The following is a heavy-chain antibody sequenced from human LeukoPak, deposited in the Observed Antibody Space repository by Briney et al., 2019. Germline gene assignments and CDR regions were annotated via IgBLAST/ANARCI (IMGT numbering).Heavy chain of an antibody. CDR3: AGGYSYGYWFDP. D-gene: IGHD5-18*01. Sequence: SETLSLTCAVSGGSISSGGYSWSWIRQPPGKGLEWIGYIYHSGSTYYNPSLRSRVTISVDRSKNQFSLKLSSVTAADTAVYYCAGGYSYGYWFDPWGQGTLVTVSS. V-gene: IGHV4-30-2*01. J-gene: IGHJ5*02. CDR1: GGSISSGGYS. CDR2: IYHSGST.